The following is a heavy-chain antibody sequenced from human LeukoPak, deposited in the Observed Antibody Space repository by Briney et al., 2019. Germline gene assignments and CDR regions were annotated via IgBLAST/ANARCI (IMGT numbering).Heavy chain of an antibody. Sequence: RASETLSLTCTVSGDPISSSSHYWGWIRQPPGKGLEWIGSISYSGSTDYNPSLRSRVTIFVDTSKNQFSLSLSSVTAADTAVYYCARGLLWLGGGFDYWGQGTLVTVSS. CDR2: ISYSGST. J-gene: IGHJ4*02. V-gene: IGHV4-39*01. CDR1: GDPISSSSHY. CDR3: ARGLLWLGGGFDY. D-gene: IGHD3-10*01.